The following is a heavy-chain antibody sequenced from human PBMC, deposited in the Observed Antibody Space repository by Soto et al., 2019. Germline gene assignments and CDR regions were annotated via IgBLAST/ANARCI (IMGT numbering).Heavy chain of an antibody. CDR1: GYIFTNHY. D-gene: IGHD3-22*01. CDR3: ARPDHYDRSVFYYNY. Sequence: ASVKVSCKASGYIFTNHYIHWVRQAPGQGLEWMGIINPSGGSTNYLQKFQGRVTMTRDTSTSTVYMELSSLRSEDTAVYFCARPDHYDRSVFYYNYWGQGTLVTVPS. V-gene: IGHV1-46*01. J-gene: IGHJ4*02. CDR2: INPSGGST.